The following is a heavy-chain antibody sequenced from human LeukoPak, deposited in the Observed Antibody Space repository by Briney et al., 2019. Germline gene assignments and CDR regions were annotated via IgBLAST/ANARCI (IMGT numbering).Heavy chain of an antibody. CDR1: GFIFNTFS. CDR2: ISSSSSAI. V-gene: IGHV3-48*01. D-gene: IGHD4-11*01. CDR3: ARGGDYSNYVPFDY. J-gene: IGHJ4*02. Sequence: PGGSLRLSCAASGFIFNTFSMNWVRQAPGKGLEWVSYISSSSSAIYYADSVKGRFTISRDSAKNSLYLQMNSLRAEDTAVYYCARGGDYSNYVPFDYWGQGTLVTVSS.